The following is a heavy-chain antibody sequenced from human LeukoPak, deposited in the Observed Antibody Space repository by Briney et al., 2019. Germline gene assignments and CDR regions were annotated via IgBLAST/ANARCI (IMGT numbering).Heavy chain of an antibody. V-gene: IGHV4-59*01. CDR3: ARKYNSSWCFDY. J-gene: IGHJ4*02. CDR2: IYYSGST. CDR1: GGSISSYY. Sequence: PSETLSLTCTVSGGSISSYYWSWVRQPPGKGVEWIGYIYYSGSTNYNPSLKSRDTISVDTSKNQFSLKLSSVTAADTAVYYCARKYNSSWCFDYWGQGTLVTVSS. D-gene: IGHD6-13*01.